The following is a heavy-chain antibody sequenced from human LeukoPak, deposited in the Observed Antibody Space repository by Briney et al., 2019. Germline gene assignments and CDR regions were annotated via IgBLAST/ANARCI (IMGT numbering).Heavy chain of an antibody. V-gene: IGHV4-30-4*01. D-gene: IGHD3-10*01. Sequence: SQTLSLTCTVSGGSISSGDYYWSWIRQPPGKGLEWIGYIYYSGSTYYNPSLKSRVTISVDTSKNQFSLKLSSVTVADTAVYYCASLRGPNGMDVWGQGTTVTVSS. CDR1: GGSISSGDYY. CDR3: ASLRGPNGMDV. CDR2: IYYSGST. J-gene: IGHJ6*02.